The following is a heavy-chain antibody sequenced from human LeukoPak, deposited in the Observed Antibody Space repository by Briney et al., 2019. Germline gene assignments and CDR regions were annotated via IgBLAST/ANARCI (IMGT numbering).Heavy chain of an antibody. V-gene: IGHV4-39*07. CDR1: GGSISSSSYY. J-gene: IGHJ4*02. D-gene: IGHD5-24*01. CDR2: IYYSGST. Sequence: SETLSLTCTVSGGSISSSSYYWGWIRQPPGKGLEWIGSIYYSGSTYYNPSLKSQITISVDRSKNQFSLKLSSVTAADTAVYYCARGRDGYNFLNRGEYYYFDYWGQGTLVTVSS. CDR3: ARGRDGYNFLNRGEYYYFDY.